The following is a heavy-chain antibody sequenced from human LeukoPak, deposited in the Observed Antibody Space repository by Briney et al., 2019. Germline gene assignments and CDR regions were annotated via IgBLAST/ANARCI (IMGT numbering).Heavy chain of an antibody. CDR1: GDSISSSNYY. D-gene: IGHD3-10*01. Sequence: SETLSLTCTVSGDSISSSNYYWGWIRQPPGKGLEWIGTMYYGATTYYNPSLKSRVTISADTSKNQFSLKLSSVTAADTAVYYCARVWNWFDPWGQGTLVTVSS. V-gene: IGHV4-39*07. J-gene: IGHJ5*02. CDR3: ARVWNWFDP. CDR2: MYYGATT.